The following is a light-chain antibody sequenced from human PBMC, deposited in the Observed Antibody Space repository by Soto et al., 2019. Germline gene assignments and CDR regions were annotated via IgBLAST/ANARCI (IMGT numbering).Light chain of an antibody. CDR3: TSFAGSGTYV. CDR1: SSDVGGYNY. J-gene: IGLJ1*01. Sequence: QSALTQPASVSGSPGQSIAISCTGTSSDVGGYNYVSWYQQYPGKAPKLIIFDVTNRPSGVSDRFSGSKSGSTASLTISGLQADDEADYYCTSFAGSGTYVFGTGTKVTVL. V-gene: IGLV2-14*01. CDR2: DVT.